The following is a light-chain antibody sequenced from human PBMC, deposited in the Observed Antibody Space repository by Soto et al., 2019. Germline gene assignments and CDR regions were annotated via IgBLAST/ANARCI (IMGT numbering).Light chain of an antibody. V-gene: IGKV1-5*01. CDR2: DAS. J-gene: IGKJ3*01. Sequence: DIQMTQSPSTLAASVGDRVTITCRASQNINRSLAWYQQKPGKAPKVLIYDASSLESGVPSRFSGSGSGTEFTLIITSLQPADFATYYGQQYVGYFGPGTKVEFK. CDR1: QNINRS. CDR3: QQYVGY.